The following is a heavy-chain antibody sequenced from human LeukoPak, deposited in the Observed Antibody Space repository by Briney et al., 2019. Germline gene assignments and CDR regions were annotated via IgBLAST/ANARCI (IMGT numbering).Heavy chain of an antibody. CDR2: ITLDGSDK. CDR1: GFTFSSYW. Sequence: PGGSLRLSCAASGFTFSSYWMNWVRQAPAKGLEWVANITLDGSDKYSVRSVKGRFTISRDNAKNSLYLQMYSLRAEDTAVYYCARGFELITFGEAVGKLNWFDSWGQGTLVTVSS. CDR3: ARGFELITFGEAVGKLNWFDS. J-gene: IGHJ5*01. D-gene: IGHD3-16*01. V-gene: IGHV3-7*05.